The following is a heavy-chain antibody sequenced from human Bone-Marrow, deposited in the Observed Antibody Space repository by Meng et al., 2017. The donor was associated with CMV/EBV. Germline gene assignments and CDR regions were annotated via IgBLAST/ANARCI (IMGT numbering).Heavy chain of an antibody. D-gene: IGHD3-3*01. Sequence: GAFSSYAISWVRQAPGQGIEWMGGIIPIFGTANYAQKFQGRVTITTDESTSTAYMELSSLRSEDTAVYYCARCITIFGVVTSNWFDPWGQGTLVTVSS. CDR3: ARCITIFGVVTSNWFDP. CDR1: GAFSSYA. CDR2: IIPIFGTA. J-gene: IGHJ5*02. V-gene: IGHV1-69*05.